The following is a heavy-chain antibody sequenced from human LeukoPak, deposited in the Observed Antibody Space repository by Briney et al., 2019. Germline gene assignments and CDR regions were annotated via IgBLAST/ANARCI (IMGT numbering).Heavy chain of an antibody. V-gene: IGHV3-49*04. CDR3: TRGGEYQLLFFDY. CDR2: IRSKAYGGTT. CDR1: GFTFGDYA. J-gene: IGHJ4*02. Sequence: PGGSLRLSCTASGFTFGDYAMSWVRQAPGKGLEWVGFIRSKAYGGTTEYAASVKSRFTISRDDSKSIAYLQMNSLKTEDTAVYYCTRGGEYQLLFFDYWGQGTLVTVSS. D-gene: IGHD2-2*01.